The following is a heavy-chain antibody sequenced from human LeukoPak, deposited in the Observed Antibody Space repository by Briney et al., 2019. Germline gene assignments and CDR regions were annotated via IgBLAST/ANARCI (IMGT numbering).Heavy chain of an antibody. Sequence: SETLSLTCAVYGGSFSGHSWSWTRQAPGKGLEWIGEISHTGSFNYNPSLKSRVTISADTSKNQFSLRLSSVTAADTAVYYCARHVHVSMIVVILSDYFDYWGRGTLVSVSS. J-gene: IGHJ4*02. V-gene: IGHV4-34*01. CDR3: ARHVHVSMIVVILSDYFDY. CDR2: ISHTGSF. D-gene: IGHD3-22*01. CDR1: GGSFSGHS.